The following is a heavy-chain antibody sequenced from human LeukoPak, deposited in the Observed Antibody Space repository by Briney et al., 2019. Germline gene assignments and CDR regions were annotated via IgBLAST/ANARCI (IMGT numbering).Heavy chain of an antibody. V-gene: IGHV3-48*01. CDR2: IISSRSTI. D-gene: IGHD6-19*01. CDR3: ARGGYSSGWDFDY. CDR1: GFTLSSYS. Sequence: GGSLRLSSAASGFTLSSYSMNWVRQAPGKGLGWVSYIISSRSTIYSADSVKGRFTISRDNAKNSLYLQMNRLRAEDTAAYYCARGGYSSGWDFDYSGQGTLVTVSS. J-gene: IGHJ4*02.